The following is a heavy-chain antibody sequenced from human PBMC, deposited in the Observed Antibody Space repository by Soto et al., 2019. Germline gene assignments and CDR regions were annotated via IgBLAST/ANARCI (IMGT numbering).Heavy chain of an antibody. V-gene: IGHV4-34*01. Sequence: SETVDLTCAVYGGSGGSLSCYYWSWIRQPPGKGLEWIGEINHSGSTNYNPSLKSRVTISVDTSKNQFSLKLSSVTAADTAVYYCARGPGIMAKIDYWGQGTLVTVSS. D-gene: IGHD3-16*01. J-gene: IGHJ4*02. CDR2: INHSGST. CDR1: GGSGGSLSCYY. CDR3: ARGPGIMAKIDY.